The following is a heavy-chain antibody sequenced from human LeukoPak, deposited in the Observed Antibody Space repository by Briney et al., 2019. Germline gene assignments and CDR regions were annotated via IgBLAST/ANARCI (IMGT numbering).Heavy chain of an antibody. D-gene: IGHD7-27*01. V-gene: IGHV1-24*01. Sequence: ASVKVSCKVSGYTLTELSMHWVRQAPGKGLEWMGGFDPEDGETIYAQKFQGRVTMTEDTSTDTAYMELSSLRSEDTAVYYCATVDDWGPPNSTWYFDLWGRGTLVTVSS. J-gene: IGHJ2*01. CDR3: ATVDDWGPPNSTWYFDL. CDR1: GYTLTELS. CDR2: FDPEDGET.